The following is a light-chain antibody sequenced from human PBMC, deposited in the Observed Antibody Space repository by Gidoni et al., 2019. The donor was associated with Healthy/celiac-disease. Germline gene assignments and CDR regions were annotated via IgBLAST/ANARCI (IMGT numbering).Light chain of an antibody. J-gene: IGKJ5*01. Sequence: EIVLTQSPATLSLSPGERATLSCRASQSVSSYLAWYKQKPGQAPRLLIYDASNRATGIPARFSGSGSGTDFTLTISSLEPEDFAVYYCQQRSNWPLGFGQGTRLEIK. CDR1: QSVSSY. CDR2: DAS. CDR3: QQRSNWPLG. V-gene: IGKV3-11*01.